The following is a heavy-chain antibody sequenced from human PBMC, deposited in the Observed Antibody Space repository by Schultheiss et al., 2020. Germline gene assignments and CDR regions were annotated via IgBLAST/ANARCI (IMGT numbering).Heavy chain of an antibody. D-gene: IGHD3-22*01. J-gene: IGHJ3*02. Sequence: GGSLRISCAASGFTFSSYSMNWVRQAPGKGLEWVAVISYDGSNKYYADSVKGRFTISRDNSKNTLYLQMNSLRAEDTAVYYCARDDYYDSSGYYRYDAFDIWGQGTMVTVSS. V-gene: IGHV3-30*03. CDR2: ISYDGSNK. CDR1: GFTFSSYS. CDR3: ARDDYYDSSGYYRYDAFDI.